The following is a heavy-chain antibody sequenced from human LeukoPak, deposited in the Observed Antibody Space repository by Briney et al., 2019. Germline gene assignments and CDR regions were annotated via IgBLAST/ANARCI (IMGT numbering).Heavy chain of an antibody. CDR3: ATPALGRRLYYYDY. J-gene: IGHJ4*02. CDR2: IRIKSDGETV. Sequence: GGSLRLSCAASGFTFSSACLSWVRQDPGKGLEWVGRIRIKSDGETVDYAAPVKGRFTISRDDSKNTLFLQMNSLKTEDTAVYYCATPALGRRLYYYDYWGQGTLATVSP. CDR1: GFTFSSAC. V-gene: IGHV3-15*07. D-gene: IGHD3-16*01.